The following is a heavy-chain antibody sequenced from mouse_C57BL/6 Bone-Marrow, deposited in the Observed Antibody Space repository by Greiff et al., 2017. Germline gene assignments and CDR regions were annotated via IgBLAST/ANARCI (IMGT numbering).Heavy chain of an antibody. CDR2: IRLKSDNYAT. CDR1: GFTFSNYW. Sequence: EVKLVESGGGLVQPGGSMKLSCVASGFTFSNYWMNWVRQSPEKGLEWVAQIRLKSDNYATHDAESVRGRFTISRDDSKSSVYLQMNNLRAEDTGNDYCTLYYYYGSGSWGQGTTLTVSS. D-gene: IGHD1-1*01. J-gene: IGHJ2*01. V-gene: IGHV6-3*01. CDR3: TLYYYYGSGS.